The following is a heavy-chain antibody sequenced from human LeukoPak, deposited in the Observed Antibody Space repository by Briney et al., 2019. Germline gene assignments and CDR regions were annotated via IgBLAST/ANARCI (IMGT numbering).Heavy chain of an antibody. CDR2: IIPMLGTT. V-gene: IGHV1-69*05. Sequence: AASVKVSCKASGGTFSRYVISWVRQAPGQGLERMGGIIPMLGTTNYAHKFQGRVTITTDESTSTAYMELSSLRSEDTAVYYCARDVSLVRGVIIRLALYYRGQGTLVTVSS. CDR1: GGTFSRYV. D-gene: IGHD3-10*01. CDR3: ARDVSLVRGVIIRLALYY. J-gene: IGHJ4*02.